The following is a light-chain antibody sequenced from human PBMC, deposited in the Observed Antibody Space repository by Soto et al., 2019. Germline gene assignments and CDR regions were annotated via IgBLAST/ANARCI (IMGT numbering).Light chain of an antibody. CDR1: SSDVGAYDY. CDR2: EVS. Sequence: QSVLTQPASVSGAPGQSITISCTGTSSDVGAYDYVSWYQHHPGKAPKLMIHEVSDRPSGISNRFSGSKSGNTASLTISGLQAEDEAYYYCSSYTSATTYVFGTGTKVTVL. CDR3: SSYTSATTYV. V-gene: IGLV2-14*01. J-gene: IGLJ1*01.